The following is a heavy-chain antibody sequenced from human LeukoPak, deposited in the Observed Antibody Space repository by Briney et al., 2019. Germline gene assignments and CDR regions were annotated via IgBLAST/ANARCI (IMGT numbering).Heavy chain of an antibody. CDR3: AKRVTTVVPTDY. Sequence: GGSLRLSYAASGFTFSDYYMSWIRQAPGKGLEWVSYISSSGSTIYYADSVKGRFTISRDNSKNTLYLQMNSLRAEDTAVYYCAKRVTTVVPTDYWGQGTLVTVSS. CDR1: GFTFSDYY. J-gene: IGHJ4*02. V-gene: IGHV3-11*01. D-gene: IGHD4-23*01. CDR2: ISSSGSTI.